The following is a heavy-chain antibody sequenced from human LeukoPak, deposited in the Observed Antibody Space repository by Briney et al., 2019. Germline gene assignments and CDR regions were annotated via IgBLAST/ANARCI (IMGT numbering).Heavy chain of an antibody. D-gene: IGHD3-22*01. CDR3: ARDVQEGYYDSSGYSHY. CDR1: GYTFTSYG. CDR2: ISAYNGNT. V-gene: IGHV1-18*01. J-gene: IGHJ4*02. Sequence: ASVKVSCKASGYTFTSYGIGWVRQAPGQGLEWMGWISAYNGNTNYAQKLQGRVTMTTDTSTSTAYMELRSLRSDDTAVYYCARDVQEGYYDSSGYSHYWGQGTLVTVSS.